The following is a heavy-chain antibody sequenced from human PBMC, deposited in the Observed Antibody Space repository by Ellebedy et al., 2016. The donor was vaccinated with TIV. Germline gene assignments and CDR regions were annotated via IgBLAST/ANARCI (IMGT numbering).Heavy chain of an antibody. D-gene: IGHD6-6*01. CDR3: ARRPDGMDV. J-gene: IGHJ6*02. V-gene: IGHV4-34*01. Sequence: SETLSLTXALPGAPFIGYQWSWIRQTPGKGLEWIGEINHSGTTRYNPSLKSRVTLSLDTSKNQLSLELRFVTAADTAVYFCARRPDGMDVWGQGTTVTVSS. CDR1: GAPFIGYQ. CDR2: INHSGTT.